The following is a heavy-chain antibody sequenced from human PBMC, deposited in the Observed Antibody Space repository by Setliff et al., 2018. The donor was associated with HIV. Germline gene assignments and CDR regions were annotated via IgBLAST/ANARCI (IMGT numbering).Heavy chain of an antibody. V-gene: IGHV3-43*01. J-gene: IGHJ4*02. Sequence: GESLKISCAASGFTFNDYTMHWVRQAPGKGLEWVSLIRWDGGITYYADSVKGRFTISRDNSKNSLYLQMNSLRVEDTALYYCAKDLGSSWSPFDYWGQGTLVTVSS. CDR3: AKDLGSSWSPFDY. CDR2: IRWDGGIT. D-gene: IGHD6-13*01. CDR1: GFTFNDYT.